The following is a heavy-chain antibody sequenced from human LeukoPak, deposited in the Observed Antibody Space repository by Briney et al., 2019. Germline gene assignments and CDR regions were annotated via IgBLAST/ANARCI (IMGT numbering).Heavy chain of an antibody. J-gene: IGHJ4*02. D-gene: IGHD3-16*02. Sequence: SETLSLTCTVSGGSISSGSYFWSWIRQSAGKGLEWIGRIYTSGSTNYNPSLKSRVTISVDTAKNQFSLKPSSVTAADTAVYYCARSSFGGIIVIPAGYWGQGTLVTVSS. CDR2: IYTSGST. CDR3: ARSSFGGIIVIPAGY. CDR1: GGSISSGSYF. V-gene: IGHV4-61*02.